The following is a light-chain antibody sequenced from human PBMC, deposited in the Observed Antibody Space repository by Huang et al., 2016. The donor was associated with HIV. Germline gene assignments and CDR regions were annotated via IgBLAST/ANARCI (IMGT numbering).Light chain of an antibody. CDR1: QSVSSD. CDR2: GAS. CDR3: QQSDTSPQT. V-gene: IGKV3-20*01. J-gene: IGKJ2*01. Sequence: EIVLTQSPGTLSLSPGERATLSCRASQSVSSDVAWYQQKPGQAPRLRIYGASTRATGIPDRFSGSGSGTDFTLTISRLEPEDFAVYYCQQSDTSPQTFGQGTKLEIK.